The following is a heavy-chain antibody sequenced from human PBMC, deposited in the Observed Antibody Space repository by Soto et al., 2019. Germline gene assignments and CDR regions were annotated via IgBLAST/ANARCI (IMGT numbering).Heavy chain of an antibody. Sequence: PGGALRVSCSASGVTFSSYAMRWVRQAPGKGLEYVSAISSNGGSTYYADSVKGRFTISRDNSKNTLYLQMSSLRAEDTAVYYCVRIAVAGTISFDYWGQGTLVTVSS. CDR2: ISSNGGST. V-gene: IGHV3-64D*06. D-gene: IGHD6-19*01. CDR3: VRIAVAGTISFDY. CDR1: GVTFSSYA. J-gene: IGHJ4*02.